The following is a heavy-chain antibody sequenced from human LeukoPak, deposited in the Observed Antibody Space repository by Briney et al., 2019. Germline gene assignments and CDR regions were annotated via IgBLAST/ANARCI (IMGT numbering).Heavy chain of an antibody. CDR1: GGSFSAYY. Sequence: SENLSLTCAVYGGSFSAYYWSWIRQPQGKGLEWSGETKHSGSTNYNPSIKSRVTISVDTTKNQFSLKLSSVTAADTAAYYCARVRGPLGGYYYYYYMDVWGKGTTVTVSS. CDR2: TKHSGST. D-gene: IGHD3-10*01. V-gene: IGHV4-34*01. CDR3: ARVRGPLGGYYYYYYMDV. J-gene: IGHJ6*03.